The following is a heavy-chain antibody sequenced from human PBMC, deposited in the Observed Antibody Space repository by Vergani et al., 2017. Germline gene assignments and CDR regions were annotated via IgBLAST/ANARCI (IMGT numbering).Heavy chain of an antibody. CDR3: ARAQPYCSSTSCYNYYYYYYMDV. V-gene: IGHV4-39*07. D-gene: IGHD2-2*01. CDR1: GGSISSSSYY. CDR2: IYYSGST. Sequence: QLQLQESGPGLVKPSETLSLTCTVSGGSISSSSYYWGWIRQPPGKGLEWIGSIYYSGSTYYNPSLKSRVTISVDRSKNQFSLKLSSVTAADTAVYYCARAQPYCSSTSCYNYYYYYYMDVWGKGTTVTVSS. J-gene: IGHJ6*03.